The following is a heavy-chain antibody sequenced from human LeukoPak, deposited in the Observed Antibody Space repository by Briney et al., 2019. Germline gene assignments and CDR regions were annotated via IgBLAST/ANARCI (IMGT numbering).Heavy chain of an antibody. J-gene: IGHJ4*02. D-gene: IGHD3-22*01. CDR3: ARDEMGFTMIVGDPGVFDY. Sequence: SETLSLTCTVSGGSISSYYWSWIRQPPEKGLEWVGYIYYTGSINYNPSLQSRVSISVDTSKNQFSLRLTSVTAADTAVYYCARDEMGFTMIVGDPGVFDYWGQGTLVTVSS. V-gene: IGHV4-59*01. CDR1: GGSISSYY. CDR2: IYYTGSI.